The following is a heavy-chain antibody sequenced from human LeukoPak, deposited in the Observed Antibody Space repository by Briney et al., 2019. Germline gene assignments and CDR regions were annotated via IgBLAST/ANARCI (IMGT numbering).Heavy chain of an antibody. CDR2: INPNSGGT. CDR1: GYTFTGYY. D-gene: IGHD6-19*01. CDR3: ARAIYRAVAGTSGY. V-gene: IGHV1-2*02. J-gene: IGHJ4*02. Sequence: SVTVSCKGSGYTFTGYYMHWVRQAPAQGLEWMGWINPNSGGTNYAQKFQGRVTMTRDTSISTAYMEQSRLRSDDTAVYYCARAIYRAVAGTSGYWGQGTLVTVSS.